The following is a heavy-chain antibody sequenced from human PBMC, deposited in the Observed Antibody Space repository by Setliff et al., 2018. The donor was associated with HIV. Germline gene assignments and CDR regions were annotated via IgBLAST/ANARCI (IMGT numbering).Heavy chain of an antibody. CDR2: ITSDGSNE. Sequence: GGSLRLSCAASGFTFSSYAMQWVRQAPGKGLEWVAAITSDGSNEYYADSVKGRFTISRDNSKNTLYLQMNSLKIEDTGVYYCTTAAVPGYRTAYWGQGTLVTVSS. D-gene: IGHD6-13*01. CDR1: GFTFSSYA. J-gene: IGHJ4*02. V-gene: IGHV3-30*04. CDR3: TTAAVPGYRTAY.